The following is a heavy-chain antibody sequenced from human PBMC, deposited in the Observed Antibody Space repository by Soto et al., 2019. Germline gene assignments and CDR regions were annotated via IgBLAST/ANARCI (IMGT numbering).Heavy chain of an antibody. J-gene: IGHJ6*02. Sequence: ASVKVSCKASGYTFTSYGISWVRQAPGQGLGWMGWISAYNGNTNYAQKLQGRVTMTTDTFTSTAYMELRSLGSDDTAVYYCARDQIVAARPPGYYYYGMDVWGQGTTVTVSS. CDR1: GYTFTSYG. CDR3: ARDQIVAARPPGYYYYGMDV. CDR2: ISAYNGNT. V-gene: IGHV1-18*04. D-gene: IGHD6-6*01.